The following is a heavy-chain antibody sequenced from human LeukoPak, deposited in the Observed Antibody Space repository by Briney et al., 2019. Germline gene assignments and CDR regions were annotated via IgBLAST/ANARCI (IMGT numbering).Heavy chain of an antibody. CDR2: IYYSGST. V-gene: IGHV4-39*01. CDR1: GGSISSSSYY. D-gene: IGHD6-13*01. Sequence: SETLSLTCTVSGGSISSSSYYWGWIRQPPGKGLEWIGSIYYSGSTYYNPSLKSRVTISVDTSKNQFSLKLSSVTAADTAVYYCARLTAPYSSSWYLLDYWGQGTLVTVSS. CDR3: ARLTAPYSSSWYLLDY. J-gene: IGHJ4*02.